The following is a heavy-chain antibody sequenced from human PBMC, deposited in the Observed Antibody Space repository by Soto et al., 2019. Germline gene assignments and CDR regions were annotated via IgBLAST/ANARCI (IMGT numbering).Heavy chain of an antibody. CDR1: GFTFSSYA. Sequence: GGSLRLSCAASGFTFSSYAMSWVRQAPGKGLEWVSAISGSGGSTYYADSVKGRFTISRDNSKNTLYLQMNSLRAEDTAVYSCAKVWGPGGGLRDAFDIWGQGTMVTVSS. CDR2: ISGSGGST. J-gene: IGHJ3*02. CDR3: AKVWGPGGGLRDAFDI. V-gene: IGHV3-23*01. D-gene: IGHD7-27*01.